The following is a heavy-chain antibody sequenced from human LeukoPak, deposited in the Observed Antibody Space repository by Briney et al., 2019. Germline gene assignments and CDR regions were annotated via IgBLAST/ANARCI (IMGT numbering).Heavy chain of an antibody. V-gene: IGHV4-34*01. Sequence: SETLSLTCAVYGGSFSGYYWSWIRQPPGKGLEWIGEINHSGSTNYNPSLKSRVTISVGTSKNQFSLKLSSVTAADTAVYYCARRNKCQLLLPPERYGMDVWGQGTTVTVSS. J-gene: IGHJ6*01. D-gene: IGHD2-2*01. CDR3: ARRNKCQLLLPPERYGMDV. CDR1: GGSFSGYY. CDR2: INHSGST.